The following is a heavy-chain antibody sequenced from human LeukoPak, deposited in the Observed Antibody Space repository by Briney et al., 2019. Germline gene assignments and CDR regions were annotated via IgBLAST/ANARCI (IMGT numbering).Heavy chain of an antibody. CDR1: GGTFSSYA. D-gene: IGHD3-10*01. Sequence: SVKVSCKASGGTFSSYAISWVRQAPGQGLEWMGRIIPIFGTANYAQKFQGRVTITTDESTSTAYMELSSLRSEDAAVYYCARDLSFYGSGSQYYFDYWGQGTLVTVSS. CDR2: IIPIFGTA. J-gene: IGHJ4*02. V-gene: IGHV1-69*05. CDR3: ARDLSFYGSGSQYYFDY.